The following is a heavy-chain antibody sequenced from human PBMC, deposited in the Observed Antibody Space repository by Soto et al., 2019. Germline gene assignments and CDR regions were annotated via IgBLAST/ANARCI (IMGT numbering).Heavy chain of an antibody. CDR2: ITNHGHIT. J-gene: IGHJ6*01. Sequence: LRLSCSASGFTFSNYDMVWVRQAPGKGLEYISAITNHGHITYYADSVKGRFTISRDNSKNTLYLQMSSLRGEDTAMYYCARDYITPIAVAGPPTCYYCYGMDVWGQGTTVTVYS. CDR3: ARDYITPIAVAGPPTCYYCYGMDV. V-gene: IGHV3-64D*06. CDR1: GFTFSNYD. D-gene: IGHD6-19*01.